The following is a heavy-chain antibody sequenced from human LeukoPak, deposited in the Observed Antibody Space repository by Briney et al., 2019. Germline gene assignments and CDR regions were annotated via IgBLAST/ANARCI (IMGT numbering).Heavy chain of an antibody. D-gene: IGHD3-9*01. J-gene: IGHJ4*02. V-gene: IGHV3-9*01. CDR3: ARDDYNVLTDNFDY. Sequence: PGGSLRLSCAASGFTFGDYAMHWVRQAPGKGLEWVSGINWDNGGIVYAQSVRGRFTISRDNAKNSLYLQMNSLRAEDTALYYCARDDYNVLTDNFDYWGQGTLVTVSS. CDR2: INWDNGGI. CDR1: GFTFGDYA.